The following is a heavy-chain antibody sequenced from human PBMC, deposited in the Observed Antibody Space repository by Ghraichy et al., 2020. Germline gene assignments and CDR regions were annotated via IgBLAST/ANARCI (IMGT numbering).Heavy chain of an antibody. CDR1: GGSFTSYY. CDR2: INHWGST. J-gene: IGHJ4*02. CDR3: ARGRKSSQQLVPLPFDY. V-gene: IGHV4-34*01. Sequence: SETLSLTCAVYGGSFTSYYWSWIRQPPGKGLEWIGEINHWGSTNYNPSLKSRVTLSVDRSKDQFSLKLSSVTAADTAVFYCARGRKSSQQLVPLPFDYWGPGTLLTVSS. D-gene: IGHD6-13*01.